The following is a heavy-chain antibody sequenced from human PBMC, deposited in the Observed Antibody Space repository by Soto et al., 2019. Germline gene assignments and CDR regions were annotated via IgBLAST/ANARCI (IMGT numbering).Heavy chain of an antibody. V-gene: IGHV1-3*01. CDR1: GYTFINYG. D-gene: IGHD6-19*01. J-gene: IGHJ2*01. CDR2: INAGNGNT. Sequence: ASEKVSCKASGYTFINYGIHWVRQAPGQRLEWMGWINAGNGNTKYSQNFQDRVTITRDTSASTAYMELSSLRSEDTAVFYCARSGYSSGWYHWYFDLWGRGTLVTVSS. CDR3: ARSGYSSGWYHWYFDL.